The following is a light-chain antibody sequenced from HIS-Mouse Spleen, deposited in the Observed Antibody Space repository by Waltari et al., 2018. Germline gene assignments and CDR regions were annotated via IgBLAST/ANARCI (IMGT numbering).Light chain of an antibody. V-gene: IGKV1-39*01. Sequence: DIQMTQSPSSLSASVGDRVTITCRASQSISSYLNWYQQKPGKAPKLLIYAASSLQSGVPSRFSGSGSGTDFTLTISSLQPEDFATYYCQQSYSTPPLYTFGQGTK. J-gene: IGKJ2*01. CDR1: QSISSY. CDR2: AAS. CDR3: QQSYSTPPLYT.